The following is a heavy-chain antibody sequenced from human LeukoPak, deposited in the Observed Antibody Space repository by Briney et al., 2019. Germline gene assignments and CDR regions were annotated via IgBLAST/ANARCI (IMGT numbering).Heavy chain of an antibody. D-gene: IGHD2-15*01. CDR3: ARGGYCSGGSCYPGPPDY. V-gene: IGHV4-28*01. Sequence: PSDTLSLTCAASGYSISSSNWWGWIRQPPGKGLEWIGYIYYSGSTYYNPSLKSRVTMSVDTSKNQFSLKLSSVTAVDTAVYYCARGGYCSGGSCYPGPPDYWGQGTLVTVSS. J-gene: IGHJ4*02. CDR1: GYSISSSNW. CDR2: IYYSGST.